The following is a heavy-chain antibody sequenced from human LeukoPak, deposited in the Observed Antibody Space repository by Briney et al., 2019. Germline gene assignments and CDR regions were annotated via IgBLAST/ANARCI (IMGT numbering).Heavy chain of an antibody. V-gene: IGHV6-1*01. J-gene: IGHJ5*01. CDR3: ARVMEYSGSWNWVDY. CDR2: KYYRSKWYN. D-gene: IGHD1-26*01. CDR1: GDIVSSNSAA. Sequence: SQTLSLTCALSGDIVSSNSAAWNWIRQSPARVLEWLVRKYYRSKWYNDYAESVKSRITINPDTSKNQFSLQLNSVTPEDTAVYYCARVMEYSGSWNWVDYWGQGTLVTVSS.